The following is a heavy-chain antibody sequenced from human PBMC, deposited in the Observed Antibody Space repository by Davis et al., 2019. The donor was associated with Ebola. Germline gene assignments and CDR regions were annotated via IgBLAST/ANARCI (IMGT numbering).Heavy chain of an antibody. Sequence: GESLKISCAASGFTFDDYAMTWVRQAPGKGLEWVSSISSSSNYIYYADSMKGRFTISRDNAKNSLFLQMNSLRAEDTAVYYCAKGGQWLVSKLDYWGQGTLVTVSS. J-gene: IGHJ4*02. V-gene: IGHV3-21*01. CDR3: AKGGQWLVSKLDY. CDR2: ISSSSNYI. D-gene: IGHD6-19*01. CDR1: GFTFDDYA.